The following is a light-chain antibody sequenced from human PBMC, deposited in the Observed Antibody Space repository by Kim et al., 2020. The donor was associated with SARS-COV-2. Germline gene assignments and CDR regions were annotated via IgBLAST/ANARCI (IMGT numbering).Light chain of an antibody. CDR2: DVS. J-gene: IGLJ1*01. CDR1: TSDVGGYNY. V-gene: IGLV2-14*04. Sequence: GQSIIISCTGTTSDVGGYNYVSWYQQLPGKVPKLIIYDVSVRPSGVSSRFSASKSGNTASLTISGLQAEDEADYYCISYTSSGTLVFGTGTKVTVL. CDR3: ISYTSSGTLV.